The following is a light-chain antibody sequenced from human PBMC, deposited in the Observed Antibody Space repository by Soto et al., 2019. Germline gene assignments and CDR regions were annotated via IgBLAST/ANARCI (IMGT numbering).Light chain of an antibody. CDR3: QQSYTIPWT. CDR2: AAS. CDR1: QSFGIY. V-gene: IGKV1-39*01. Sequence: DIQMTQSPPTLSGSVGDRVTITCRASQSFGIYLNWYQQNPGKAPKLLIYAASTLQSGVPSRFSGSGSGTEFTLTISSLQPGDFATYYCQQSYTIPWTFGQGTKVDIK. J-gene: IGKJ1*01.